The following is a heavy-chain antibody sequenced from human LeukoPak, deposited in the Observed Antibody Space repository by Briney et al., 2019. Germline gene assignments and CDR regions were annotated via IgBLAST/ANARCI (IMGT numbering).Heavy chain of an antibody. CDR3: ARDMRGKAAELSYYYYGMDV. Sequence: PGGSLRLSCAASGFTFSSYSMNWVRQAPGKGLEWVSYISSSGSTIYYADSVKGRFTISRDNAKNSLYLQMNSLRAEDTAVYYCARDMRGKAAELSYYYYGMDVWGQGTTVTVSS. CDR2: ISSSGSTI. J-gene: IGHJ6*02. V-gene: IGHV3-48*04. CDR1: GFTFSSYS. D-gene: IGHD6-13*01.